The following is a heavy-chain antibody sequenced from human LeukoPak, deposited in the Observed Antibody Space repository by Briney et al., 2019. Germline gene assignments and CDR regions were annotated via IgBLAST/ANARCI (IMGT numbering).Heavy chain of an antibody. J-gene: IGHJ4*02. CDR1: EFTFSRYA. D-gene: IGHD6-19*01. V-gene: IGHV3-23*01. CDR2: ISGSGGRT. CDR3: AKLLFPGGAVAGTDSDS. Sequence: PGGSLRLSCAASEFTFSRYAMSWVRQAPGKGLEWVSGISGSGGRTYYADSVKGRFTISRDNSKNTLYLQMNSLRAEDTAVYYCAKLLFPGGAVAGTDSDSWGQGTLVTVSS.